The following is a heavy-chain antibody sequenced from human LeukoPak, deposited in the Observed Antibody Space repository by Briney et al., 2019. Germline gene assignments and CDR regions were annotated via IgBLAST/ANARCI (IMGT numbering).Heavy chain of an antibody. CDR1: GFTFSDYS. J-gene: IGHJ3*01. D-gene: IGHD2/OR15-2a*01. CDR3: TNFKPPAPDALDV. V-gene: IGHV3-48*01. CDR2: ISGSGTI. Sequence: GGSLRLSCAASGFTFSDYSMNRVRQAPGKGLEWISYISGSGTIYYADSVKGRFTISRDNAQRLVYLQMNSLRAEDTAVYYCTNFKPPAPDALDVWGQGTLITVSS.